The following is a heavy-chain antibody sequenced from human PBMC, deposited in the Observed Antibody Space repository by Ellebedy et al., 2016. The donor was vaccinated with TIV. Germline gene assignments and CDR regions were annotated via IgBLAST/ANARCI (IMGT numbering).Heavy chain of an antibody. V-gene: IGHV1-18*04. CDR2: ISAYNGNT. D-gene: IGHD3-10*01. CDR1: GYTFTSYG. Sequence: ASVKVSCKASGYTFTSYGISWVRQAPGQGLEWMGWISAYNGNTNYAQKLQGRVTMTTDTSTSTAYMELRSLRSDDTAVYYCARDQHYYGSGSYFGYYWGQGTLVTVSS. CDR3: ARDQHYYGSGSYFGYY. J-gene: IGHJ4*02.